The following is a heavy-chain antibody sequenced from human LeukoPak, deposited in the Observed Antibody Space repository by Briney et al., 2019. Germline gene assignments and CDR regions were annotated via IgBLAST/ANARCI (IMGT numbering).Heavy chain of an antibody. J-gene: IGHJ1*01. V-gene: IGHV4-39*01. D-gene: IGHD2-21*01. Sequence: SETLSLTCTVSGGSISSSSYYWGWIRRPPGKGLEWIGSIYYSGSTYYNPSLKSRVTISVDTSKNQFSLKLSSVTAADTAVYYCVVIPEYFQHWGQGTLVTVSS. CDR3: VVIPEYFQH. CDR1: GGSISSSSYY. CDR2: IYYSGST.